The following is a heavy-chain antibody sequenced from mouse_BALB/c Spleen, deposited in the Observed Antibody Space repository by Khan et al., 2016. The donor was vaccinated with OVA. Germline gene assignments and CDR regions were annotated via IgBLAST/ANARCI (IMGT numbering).Heavy chain of an antibody. CDR2: IYPGSGNT. Sequence: VQLQESGAELVRPGTSVKMSCKAAGYTFTNYWIGWVKQRPGHGLEWIGDIYPGSGNTNYNEKFKGKATLTADTSSSTAYMQLSSLTSEDSAIYYCARPYYYGSSYDTMDDWGQGTSVTVSS. CDR1: GYTFTNYW. V-gene: IGHV1-63*02. CDR3: ARPYYYGSSYDTMDD. D-gene: IGHD1-1*01. J-gene: IGHJ4*01.